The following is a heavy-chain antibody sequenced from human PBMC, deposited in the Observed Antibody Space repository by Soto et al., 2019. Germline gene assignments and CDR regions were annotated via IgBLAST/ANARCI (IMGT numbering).Heavy chain of an antibody. J-gene: IGHJ6*02. D-gene: IGHD6-6*01. CDR1: GYTFTSYD. CDR2: MNPNSGNT. Sequence: GASVKVSCKASGYTFTSYDINWVRQATGQGLEWMGWMNPNSGNTGYAQKFQGRVTMTRNTSISTAYMELSSLRSEDTAVYYCARGAAYSSSSRGYYYYGMDVWGQGTTVTSP. CDR3: ARGAAYSSSSRGYYYYGMDV. V-gene: IGHV1-8*01.